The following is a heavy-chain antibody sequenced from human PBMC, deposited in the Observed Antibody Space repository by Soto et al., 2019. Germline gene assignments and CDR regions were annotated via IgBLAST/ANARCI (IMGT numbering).Heavy chain of an antibody. CDR2: SRNKANSYST. J-gene: IGHJ4*02. CDR1: GFTFSDHY. V-gene: IGHV3-72*01. CDR3: ARFSGSYTRGLDY. D-gene: IGHD1-26*01. Sequence: EVQLVESGGGLVQPGGSLRLSCPASGFTFSDHYMDWVRQAPGKGLEWVGRSRNKANSYSTEYAASVKGRFTISRDESKNSLYLQMYSLKTEDTAVYYCARFSGSYTRGLDYWGQGTLVTVSS.